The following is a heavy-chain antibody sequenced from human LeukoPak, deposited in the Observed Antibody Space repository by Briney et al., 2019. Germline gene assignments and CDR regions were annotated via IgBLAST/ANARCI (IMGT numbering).Heavy chain of an antibody. V-gene: IGHV4-61*01. J-gene: IGHJ6*03. Sequence: SETLSLTCTVSGGSVSSGSYYWSWIRQPPGKGLEWIGYIYNSGSTNYNPSLKSRITISVDTSKNQFSLKLSSVTAADTAVYYCARDSRPRGYYYYMDVWGKGTTVTVSS. CDR3: ARDSRPRGYYYYMDV. CDR1: GGSVSSGSYY. CDR2: IYNSGST.